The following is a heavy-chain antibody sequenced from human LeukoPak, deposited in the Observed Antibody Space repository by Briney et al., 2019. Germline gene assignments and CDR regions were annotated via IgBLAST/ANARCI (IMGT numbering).Heavy chain of an antibody. V-gene: IGHV3-23*01. CDR1: GFTFSSYA. CDR3: AREIVGATLYFDY. CDR2: ISGSGGST. Sequence: GGSLRLSCAASGFTFSSYAMSWVRQAPGKGLEWVSAISGSGGSTYYADSVKGRFTISRDNSKNMLYLQMNSLRAEDTAVYYCAREIVGATLYFDYWGQGTLVTVSS. D-gene: IGHD1-26*01. J-gene: IGHJ4*02.